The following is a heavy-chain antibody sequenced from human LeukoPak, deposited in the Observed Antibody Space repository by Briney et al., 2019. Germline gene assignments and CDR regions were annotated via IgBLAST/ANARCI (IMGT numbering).Heavy chain of an antibody. D-gene: IGHD2-15*01. V-gene: IGHV3-64D*06. CDR1: GFTFSSYA. CDR2: ISSNGGST. Sequence: GGSLRLSCSASGFTFSSYAMHWVRQAPGKGLEYVSAISSNGGSTYYADSVKGRFTISRDNSKNTLYLQMSSLRAEDTAVYYCVKDDCSGGSCYKGDVFDIWGQGTMVTVSS. CDR3: VKDDCSGGSCYKGDVFDI. J-gene: IGHJ3*02.